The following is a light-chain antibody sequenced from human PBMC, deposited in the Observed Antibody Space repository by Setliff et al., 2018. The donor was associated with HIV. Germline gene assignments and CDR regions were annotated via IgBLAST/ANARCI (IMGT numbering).Light chain of an antibody. Sequence: QSALTQPASVSGSPGQSITISCTGSSSDIGDYESVSWYQQHPGEVPKLMIYDVTKRPSGVSNRFSASKSGNTASLTISGLQAEDEAHYYCCSYAGGDTWIFSGGTKVTVL. CDR1: SSDIGDYES. J-gene: IGLJ2*01. V-gene: IGLV2-23*02. CDR2: DVT. CDR3: CSYAGGDTWI.